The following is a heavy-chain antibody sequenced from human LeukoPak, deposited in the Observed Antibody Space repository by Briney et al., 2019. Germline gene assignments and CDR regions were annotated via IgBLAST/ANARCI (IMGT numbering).Heavy chain of an antibody. CDR3: ARLGGASYYYYMDV. V-gene: IGHV4-59*04. Sequence: PSETLSLTCTVSGGSISSYYWSWIRQPPGKGLEWIGYIYYSGSTYYNPSLKSRVTISVDTSKNQFSLKLSSVTAADTAVYYCARLGGASYYYYMDVWGKGTTVTVSS. CDR1: GGSISSYY. J-gene: IGHJ6*03. CDR2: IYYSGST.